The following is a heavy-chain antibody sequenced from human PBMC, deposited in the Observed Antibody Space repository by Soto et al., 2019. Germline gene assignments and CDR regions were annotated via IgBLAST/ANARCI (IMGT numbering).Heavy chain of an antibody. CDR3: ARRPMYYDSSGLHSGIDY. V-gene: IGHV5-10-1*01. Sequence: PGESLKISCKGSGYSFTSYWISWVRQMPGKGLEWMGRIDPSDSYTNYSPSFQGHVTISADKSISTAYLQWSSLKESDTAMYYCARRPMYYDSSGLHSGIDYWGQGTLVTVSS. J-gene: IGHJ4*02. CDR2: IDPSDSYT. CDR1: GYSFTSYW. D-gene: IGHD3-22*01.